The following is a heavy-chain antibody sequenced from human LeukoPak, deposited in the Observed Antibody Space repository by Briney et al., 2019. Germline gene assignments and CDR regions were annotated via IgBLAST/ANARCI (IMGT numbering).Heavy chain of an antibody. V-gene: IGHV3-33*01. J-gene: IGHJ4*02. Sequence: GRSLRLSCAASGXTFSSYGMHWVRQAPGKGLEWVAVIWYGGSDKYYAGSVKGRFTISRDNSKNTLYLQMNSLRAEDTVVYYCATAPSGSGTFLDYWGQGTLVTVSS. CDR1: GXTFSSYG. CDR3: ATAPSGSGTFLDY. CDR2: IWYGGSDK. D-gene: IGHD3-10*01.